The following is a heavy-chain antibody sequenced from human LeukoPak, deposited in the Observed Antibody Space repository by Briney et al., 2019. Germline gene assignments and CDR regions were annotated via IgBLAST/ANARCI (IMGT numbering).Heavy chain of an antibody. CDR2: IYHSGTT. CDR3: ARGSGFHSDSGGNYYFDS. V-gene: IGHV4-39*07. Sequence: PSETLSLTCTVSGGSIRSSSHYWGWIRQPPGEGLEWIGIIYHSGTTYYNASLKSRVTISVDTSKNQFSLKLSSVTAADTAVYYCARGSGFHSDSGGNYYFDSWGQGTLVTVSS. J-gene: IGHJ4*02. D-gene: IGHD3-22*01. CDR1: GGSIRSSSHY.